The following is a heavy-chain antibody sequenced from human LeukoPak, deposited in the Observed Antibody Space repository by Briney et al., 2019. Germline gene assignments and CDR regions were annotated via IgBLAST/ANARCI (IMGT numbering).Heavy chain of an antibody. V-gene: IGHV3-7*03. Sequence: GGSLRLSCGASGFTFDDYWMSWVRQAPGQGLEWVANINQDGSEKYYLDSAKGRFTISRDNARNSLYLQVNSLRAEDTAVYYCAKDGVAGKIMYYFDYWGQGTLVTVSS. J-gene: IGHJ4*02. CDR3: AKDGVAGKIMYYFDY. D-gene: IGHD6-19*01. CDR2: INQDGSEK. CDR1: GFTFDDYW.